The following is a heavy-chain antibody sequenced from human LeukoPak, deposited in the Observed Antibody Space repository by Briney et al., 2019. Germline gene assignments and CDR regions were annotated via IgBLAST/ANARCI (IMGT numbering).Heavy chain of an antibody. CDR3: ARSKSSSSPNFDY. V-gene: IGHV3-30-3*01. Sequence: PGGSLRLSCAASGFTFSSYAMHWVRQAPGKGLEWVAIISYDGSNKYYADSVKGRFTISRDNSKSTLYLQMNSLRAGDTAVYYCARSKSSSSPNFDYWGQGTLVTVSS. CDR1: GFTFSSYA. D-gene: IGHD6-6*01. CDR2: ISYDGSNK. J-gene: IGHJ4*02.